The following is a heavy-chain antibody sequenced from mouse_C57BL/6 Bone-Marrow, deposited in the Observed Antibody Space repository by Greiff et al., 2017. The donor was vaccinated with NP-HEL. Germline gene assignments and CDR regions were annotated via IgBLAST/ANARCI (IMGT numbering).Heavy chain of an antibody. CDR3: AIEGAY. J-gene: IGHJ2*01. Sequence: QVQLQQPGAELVKPGASVKMSCKASGYTFTSYWITWVKQRPGQGLEWIGDIYPGSGSTNYNQKFKGKATLTVDKSSSTAYLQLSSLTSEDSAVYYCAIEGAYWGKGTTLTVAS. V-gene: IGHV1-55*01. CDR1: GYTFTSYW. CDR2: IYPGSGST.